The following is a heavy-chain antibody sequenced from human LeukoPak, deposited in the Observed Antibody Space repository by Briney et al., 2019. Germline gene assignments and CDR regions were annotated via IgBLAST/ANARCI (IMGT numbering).Heavy chain of an antibody. Sequence: SETLSLTCAVYGGSFSGYYWSWIRQPPGKGLEWIGEINHSGSTNYNPSLKSRVTISVDTSKNQFSLKLSSVTAADTAVYYCARGPFCSGTSCYRRRVGRGFNYWGQGTLVTVSS. CDR3: ARGPFCSGTSCYRRRVGRGFNY. D-gene: IGHD2-2*02. V-gene: IGHV4-34*01. CDR1: GGSFSGYY. CDR2: INHSGST. J-gene: IGHJ4*02.